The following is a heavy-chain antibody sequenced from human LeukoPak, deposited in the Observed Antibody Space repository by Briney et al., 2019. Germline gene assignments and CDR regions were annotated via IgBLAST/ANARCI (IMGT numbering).Heavy chain of an antibody. CDR2: IKQDGSEK. CDR1: GFSFSTYR. V-gene: IGHV3-7*01. Sequence: GGSLRLSCAASGFSFSTYRMSWVRQAPGKGLEWVANIKQDGSEKYYVNSVKGRFAISRDNAKNSLYLQMDSLRAEDTAVYYCASLSSIVATFWGQGTLVTVSS. CDR3: ASLSSIVATF. J-gene: IGHJ4*02. D-gene: IGHD5-12*01.